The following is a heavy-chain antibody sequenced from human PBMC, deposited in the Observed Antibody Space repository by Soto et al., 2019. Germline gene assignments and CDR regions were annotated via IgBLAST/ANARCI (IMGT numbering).Heavy chain of an antibody. CDR2: IYTDGSRT. CDR3: ARGARGAYGLDI. J-gene: IGHJ3*02. D-gene: IGHD2-21*01. Sequence: EVQLVESGGGLVQRGGSLRLSCAASGFTFSSYWMHWVRQAPGKGLVWVSRIYTDGSRTNYADSVKGRFTISRDNARNTLYLEMSSLRVEETAVYYCARGARGAYGLDIWGQGTMVTVSS. CDR1: GFTFSSYW. V-gene: IGHV3-74*01.